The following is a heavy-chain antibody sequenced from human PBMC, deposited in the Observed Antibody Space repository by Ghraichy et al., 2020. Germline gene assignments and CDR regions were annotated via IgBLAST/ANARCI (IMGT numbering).Heavy chain of an antibody. V-gene: IGHV3-73*01. CDR3: TRLKEDQLLPFDY. CDR1: GFTFSGSA. D-gene: IGHD2-2*01. J-gene: IGHJ4*02. CDR2: IRGRANNYAT. Sequence: GGSLRLSCAASGFTFSGSAMHWVRQASGKGLEWVGRIRGRANNYATAYAASVKGRFTISRDDSKNTAYLQMNSLKTEDTAVYYCTRLKEDQLLPFDYWGQGTLVTVSS.